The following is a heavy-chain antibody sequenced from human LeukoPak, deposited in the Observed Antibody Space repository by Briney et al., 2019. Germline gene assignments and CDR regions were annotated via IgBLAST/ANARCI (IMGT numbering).Heavy chain of an antibody. CDR1: GYTFTSYY. J-gene: IGHJ3*02. CDR3: ARGRATMVVTPDDAFYI. Sequence: GASVKVSCKASGYTFTSYYMHWVRQAPGQGLEWMGIINPSGGSKSYAQTDQGRVTMTRDTSTSTVYMELSSLRSEDTAVYYSARGRATMVVTPDDAFYIWGQGTMVTVSS. CDR2: INPSGGSK. D-gene: IGHD4-23*01. V-gene: IGHV1-46*01.